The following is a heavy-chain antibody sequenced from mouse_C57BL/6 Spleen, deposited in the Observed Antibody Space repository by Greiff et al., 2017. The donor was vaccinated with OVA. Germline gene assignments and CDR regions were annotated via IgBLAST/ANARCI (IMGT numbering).Heavy chain of an antibody. V-gene: IGHV1-64*01. Sequence: VQLQESGPELVKPGASVKISCKASGYAFSSSWMNWVKQRPGHGLEWIGMIHPNSGSTNYNEKLKSKATLTVDKSSSTAYMQLSSLTSEDSAVYYCARARLHYYAMDYWGQGTSVTVSS. CDR3: ARARLHYYAMDY. J-gene: IGHJ4*01. D-gene: IGHD3-2*02. CDR2: IHPNSGST. CDR1: GYAFSSSW.